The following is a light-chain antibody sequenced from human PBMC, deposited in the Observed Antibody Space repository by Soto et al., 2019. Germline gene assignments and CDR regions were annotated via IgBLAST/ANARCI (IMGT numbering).Light chain of an antibody. V-gene: IGKV1-12*02. Sequence: DIQMTQSPSSVSASVGDRVTITCRASQGISRWLAWYQQKPGKAPKLLIYAATSLQSGVPSRFSGSGSGTDFTLTTSSLQPEDFATYYCQQANSFPSFTFGPGTKVDIK. J-gene: IGKJ3*01. CDR3: QQANSFPSFT. CDR1: QGISRW. CDR2: AAT.